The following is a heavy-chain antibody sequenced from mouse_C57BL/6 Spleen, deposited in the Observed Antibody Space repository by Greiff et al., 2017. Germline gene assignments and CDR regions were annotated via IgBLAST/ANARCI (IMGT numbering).Heavy chain of an antibody. Sequence: EVQRVESGGDLVKPGGSLKLSCAASGFTFSSYGMSWVRQTPDKRLEWVATISSGGSYTYYPDSVKGRFTISRDNAKNTLYLQMSSLKSEDTARYYCARRGYDYDSDYWGQGTTLTGSS. CDR2: ISSGGSYT. CDR1: GFTFSSYG. D-gene: IGHD2-4*01. V-gene: IGHV5-6*01. CDR3: ARRGYDYDSDY. J-gene: IGHJ2*01.